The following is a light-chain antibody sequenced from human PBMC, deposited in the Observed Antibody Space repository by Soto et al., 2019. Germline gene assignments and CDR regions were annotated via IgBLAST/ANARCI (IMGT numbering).Light chain of an antibody. Sequence: DIVMTQTPLSLSVTPGQPASISCRSSQSLLYSDGITYLYWYLQKPGQPPQLLIYEVSNRFSGVXDXXRCGGSGTDFTLKISRVEAEEVGVYYCLQSIQFPLTFGGGTKVEIQ. J-gene: IGKJ4*01. V-gene: IGKV2D-29*01. CDR2: EVS. CDR1: QSLLYSDGITY. CDR3: LQSIQFPLT.